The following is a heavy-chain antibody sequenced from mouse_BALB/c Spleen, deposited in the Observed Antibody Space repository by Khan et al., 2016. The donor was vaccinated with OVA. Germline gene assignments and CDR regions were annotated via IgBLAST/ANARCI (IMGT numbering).Heavy chain of an antibody. V-gene: IGHV3-2*02. Sequence: EVQLQESGPGLVKPSQSLSLTCTVTGYSITSDYAWNWIRQFPGNKLEWMGYISYSGNTKYNPSLKSRISITRDTSKNQFFLQLKSVTTEDTATYYCARIYGGDVDYWGQGTTLTVSS. CDR2: ISYSGNT. CDR3: ARIYGGDVDY. D-gene: IGHD1-1*01. CDR1: GYSITSDYA. J-gene: IGHJ2*01.